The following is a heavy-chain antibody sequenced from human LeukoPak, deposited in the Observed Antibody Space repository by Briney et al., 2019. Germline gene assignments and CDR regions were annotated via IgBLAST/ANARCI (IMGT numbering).Heavy chain of an antibody. V-gene: IGHV3-23*01. CDR2: ISGSGGST. J-gene: IGHJ4*02. D-gene: IGHD3-22*01. Sequence: GGSLRLSCAASGFTFSSYAMSWVRQAPGKGLEWVSVISGSGGSTYYADSVKGRFTISRDNSKNTLYLQMNSLRADDTAVYYCAKLDDSSGYYSNFDYWGQGTLVTVSS. CDR3: AKLDDSSGYYSNFDY. CDR1: GFTFSSYA.